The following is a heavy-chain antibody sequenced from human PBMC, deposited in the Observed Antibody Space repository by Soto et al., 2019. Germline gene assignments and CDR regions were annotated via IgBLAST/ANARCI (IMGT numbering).Heavy chain of an antibody. CDR2: INHSGST. D-gene: IGHD6-13*01. J-gene: IGHJ6*02. CDR1: GGSFIGYC. V-gene: IGHV4-34*01. Sequence: ASETLSLTCAVYGGSFIGYCWSWIRQPPGKGLEWIGEINHSGSTNYNPSLKSRVTISVDTSKNQFSLKLSSVTAADTAVYYCARVSQHYYYYGMDVWGQGTTVTVSS. CDR3: ARVSQHYYYYGMDV.